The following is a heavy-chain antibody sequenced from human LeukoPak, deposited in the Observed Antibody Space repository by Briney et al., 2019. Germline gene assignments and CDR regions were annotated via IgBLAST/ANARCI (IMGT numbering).Heavy chain of an antibody. CDR1: GGSFSGYY. CDR2: IYYSGST. J-gene: IGHJ3*02. CDR3: ARHGLVVAVDAFDI. D-gene: IGHD6-19*01. V-gene: IGHV4-59*08. Sequence: SETLSLTCAVYGGSFSGYYWSWIRQPPGKGLEWIGYIYYSGSTNYNPSLKSRVTISVDTSKNQFSLRLSSVTAADTAVYYCARHGLVVAVDAFDIWGQGTMVTVSS.